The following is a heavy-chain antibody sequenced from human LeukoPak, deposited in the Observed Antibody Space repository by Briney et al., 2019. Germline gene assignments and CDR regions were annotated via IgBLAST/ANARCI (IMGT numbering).Heavy chain of an antibody. V-gene: IGHV5-51*01. J-gene: IGHJ4*02. D-gene: IGHD5-18*01. Sequence: GESLKISCKGSGYSFTSYWIGWVRQMPGQGLEWLGIIYPGDSDTSYSPSFQGQVTISPDKSIRPACLQWSSLKASDTAMYYCARLTRGYSYGFDYWGQGTLVTVSS. CDR1: GYSFTSYW. CDR3: ARLTRGYSYGFDY. CDR2: IYPGDSDT.